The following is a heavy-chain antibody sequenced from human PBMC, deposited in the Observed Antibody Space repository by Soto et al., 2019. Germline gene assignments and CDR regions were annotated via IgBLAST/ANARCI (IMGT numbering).Heavy chain of an antibody. CDR3: ARSYVERGMATITTLYYFKY. V-gene: IGHV3-23*01. J-gene: IGHJ4*02. CDR1: GFTFSSYA. CDR2: IGGSGANT. Sequence: EVQVLESGGGLVQPGGSLRLSCAASGFTFSSYAMTWVRQSPGKGLEWVSSIGGSGANTFYADSMKGSFTISRDNSKNTLYLQMNSLRAEDTAVYYCARSYVERGMATITTLYYFKYWGQGTLVTVSS. D-gene: IGHD5-12*01.